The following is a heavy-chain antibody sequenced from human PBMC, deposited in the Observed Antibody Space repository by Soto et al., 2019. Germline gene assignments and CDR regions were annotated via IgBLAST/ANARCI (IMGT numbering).Heavy chain of an antibody. D-gene: IGHD2-15*01. Sequence: ASVKVSCKASGYTFTGYYMHWVRQAPGQGLEWMGWINPNSGGTNYAQKFQGWVTMTRDTSISTAYMELSRLRSDDTAVYYCARDLRVVVAAIMGDYYYYYGTDVWGKGTTVTVSS. CDR2: INPNSGGT. V-gene: IGHV1-2*04. CDR3: ARDLRVVVAAIMGDYYYYYGTDV. J-gene: IGHJ6*04. CDR1: GYTFTGYY.